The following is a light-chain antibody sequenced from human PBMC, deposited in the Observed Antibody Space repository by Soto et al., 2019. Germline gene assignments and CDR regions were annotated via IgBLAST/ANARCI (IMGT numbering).Light chain of an antibody. CDR1: QSIDNF. Sequence: EIVLTQSPGTLSLSPGERATRACTASQSIDNFLAWYQQKPGQAPRLLIFDVSNRATGIPVRFSGSGSGTDFTLTISSLEPEDFAVYYCQQRTNWPIFGQGTRLEIK. CDR3: QQRTNWPI. V-gene: IGKV3-11*01. J-gene: IGKJ5*01. CDR2: DVS.